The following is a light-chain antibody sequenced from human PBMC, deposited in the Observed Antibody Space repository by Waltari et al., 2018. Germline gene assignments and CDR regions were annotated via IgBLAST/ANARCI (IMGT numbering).Light chain of an antibody. CDR1: QPIAGRY. CDR2: GAS. J-gene: IGKJ1*01. V-gene: IGKV3-20*01. CDR3: QQYNNWPPWT. Sequence: EIVLTQSPGTLSLSPGERATLSCRASQPIAGRYLAWFQQRPGQAPRLLIYGASHRATDIPDRFSGSGSGTDFTLTISRLEPEDFAVFYCQQYNNWPPWTFGQGTKVEIK.